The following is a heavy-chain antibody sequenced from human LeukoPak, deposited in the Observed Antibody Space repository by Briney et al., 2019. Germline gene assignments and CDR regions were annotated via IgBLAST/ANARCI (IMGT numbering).Heavy chain of an antibody. J-gene: IGHJ4*02. CDR3: ARLSSVAAVPY. Sequence: ASVKVSCKASVHTFTSYYMHWVRQAPGQGLEWMGIINPSGGSTSYAQKFQGRVTITADESTSTAYMELSSLRSEDTAVYYCARLSSVAAVPYWGQGTLVTVSS. CDR2: INPSGGST. CDR1: VHTFTSYY. V-gene: IGHV1-46*01. D-gene: IGHD6-19*01.